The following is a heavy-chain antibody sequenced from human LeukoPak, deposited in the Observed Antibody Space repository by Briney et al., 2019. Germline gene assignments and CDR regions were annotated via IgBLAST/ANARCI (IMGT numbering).Heavy chain of an antibody. CDR3: ARDRLGDYDHSGYYDK. V-gene: IGHV3-11*01. CDR1: GFTFSDYY. Sequence: GGGLRVSCADSGFTFSDYYMSWIRQAPGKGREWVSYISDSGRTIYYADSVKGRFTISRDNAKNSVYMQMNNLRAEDTAVDYCARDRLGDYDHSGYYDKWGQGTLVTVSS. CDR2: ISDSGRTI. J-gene: IGHJ4*02. D-gene: IGHD3-22*01.